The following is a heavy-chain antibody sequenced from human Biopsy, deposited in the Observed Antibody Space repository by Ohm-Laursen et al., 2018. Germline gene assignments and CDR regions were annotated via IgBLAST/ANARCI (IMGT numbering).Heavy chain of an antibody. J-gene: IGHJ4*02. D-gene: IGHD6-19*01. V-gene: IGHV4-59*07. CDR1: GGSFNGYF. Sequence: SDTLSLTCAVYGGSFNGYFWSWIRQPPGKGLEWIGYIYYSGSTNYNPSLKSRVTISVDTSRNQFSLKLSSVTAADTAIYYCARGMRSSGWPYFDSWGQGTLVTVSS. CDR3: ARGMRSSGWPYFDS. CDR2: IYYSGST.